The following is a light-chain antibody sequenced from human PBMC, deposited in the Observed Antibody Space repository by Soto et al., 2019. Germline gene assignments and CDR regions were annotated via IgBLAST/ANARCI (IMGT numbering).Light chain of an antibody. CDR2: GNT. V-gene: IGLV1-40*01. Sequence: QSVLTQPPSVSGAPGQRVTISCTGSSSNIGAGYDVNWYQQFPGTAPKLLIYGNTNRPSGVPDRFSGSKSGTSGSLAISGLQTEDEAEYYCQSWDTSLSGSVFGGGTKLTV. J-gene: IGLJ2*01. CDR1: SSNIGAGYD. CDR3: QSWDTSLSGSV.